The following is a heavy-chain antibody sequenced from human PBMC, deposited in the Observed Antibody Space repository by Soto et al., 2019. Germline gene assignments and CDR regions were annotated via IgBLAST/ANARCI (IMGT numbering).Heavy chain of an antibody. CDR2: IYYSGST. V-gene: IGHV4-39*01. J-gene: IGHJ4*02. CDR1: GGSISSSSYY. Sequence: PSETLSLTCTVSGGSISSSSYYWGWIRQPPGKGLEWIGSIYYSGSTYYNPSLKSRVTISVDTSKNQFSLKLSSVTAADTAVYYCASYGGIAAAGTRAPFSDYWGQGTLVTVSS. D-gene: IGHD6-13*01. CDR3: ASYGGIAAAGTRAPFSDY.